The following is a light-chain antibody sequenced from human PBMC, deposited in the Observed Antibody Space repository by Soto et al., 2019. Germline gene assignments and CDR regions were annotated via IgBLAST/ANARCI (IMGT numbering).Light chain of an antibody. CDR3: QQLDSYPLT. CDR1: QGISSY. J-gene: IGKJ4*01. Sequence: IQLTQSPSSLSASVGDRVTITCRASQGISSYLAWYQQKPGKAPKLLIYAASTLQSGVPSRFSGSGSGTEFTLTISSLQPEDFATYYCQQLDSYPLTFGGGAKMEI. CDR2: AAS. V-gene: IGKV1-9*01.